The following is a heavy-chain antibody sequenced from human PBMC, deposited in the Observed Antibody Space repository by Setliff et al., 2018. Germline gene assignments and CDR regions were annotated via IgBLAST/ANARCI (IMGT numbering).Heavy chain of an antibody. Sequence: ASVKVSCKASGYTFSHSGITWVRQAPGQGLEWMGWISAYTGNTNYAQKLQGRVSMTRDTSTSTAYLELRSLTSDDTAVYYCSRLVRYCTTTTCQRASGDDYWGQGTLVTVSS. CDR1: GYTFSHSG. J-gene: IGHJ4*02. CDR2: ISAYTGNT. V-gene: IGHV1-18*01. CDR3: SRLVRYCTTTTCQRASGDDY. D-gene: IGHD2-8*01.